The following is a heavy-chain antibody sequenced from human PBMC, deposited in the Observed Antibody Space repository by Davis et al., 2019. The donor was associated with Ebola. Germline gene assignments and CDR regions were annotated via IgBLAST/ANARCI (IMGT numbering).Heavy chain of an antibody. V-gene: IGHV3-9*01. CDR2: ISWNSGSI. D-gene: IGHD5-24*01. CDR3: AKDMSPFRDGYNLDY. CDR1: GFTFDDYA. Sequence: PGGSLRLSCAASGFTFDDYAMHWVRQAPGKGLEWVSGISWNSGSIGYADSVKGRFTISRDNAKNSLYLQMNSLRAEDTALYYCAKDMSPFRDGYNLDYWGQGTLVTVSS. J-gene: IGHJ4*02.